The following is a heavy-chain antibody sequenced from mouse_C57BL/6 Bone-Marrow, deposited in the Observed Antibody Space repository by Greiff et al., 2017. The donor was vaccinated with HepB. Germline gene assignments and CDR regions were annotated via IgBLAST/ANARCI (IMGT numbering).Heavy chain of an antibody. V-gene: IGHV1-55*01. CDR3: ASGGYPYYAMDY. CDR2: FYPGSGST. CDR1: GYTFTSYW. D-gene: IGHD1-1*02. Sequence: VQLQQPGAELVKPGASVKMSCKASGYTFTSYWITWVKQRPGQGLEWIGDFYPGSGSTNYNEKFKSKATLTVDTSSSTAYMQLSSLTSEDSAVYYCASGGYPYYAMDYWGQGTSVTVSS. J-gene: IGHJ4*01.